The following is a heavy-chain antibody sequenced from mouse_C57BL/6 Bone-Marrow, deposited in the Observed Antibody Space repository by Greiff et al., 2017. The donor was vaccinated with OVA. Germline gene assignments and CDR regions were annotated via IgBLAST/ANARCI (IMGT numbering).Heavy chain of an antibody. V-gene: IGHV1-82*01. Sequence: VKLQESGPELVKPGASVKISCKASGYAFSSSWMNWVKQRPGKGLEWIGRIYPGDGDTNYNGKFKGKATLTADKSSSTAYMQLSSLTSEDSAVYFCARESNYYGSTLREYFDVWGTGTTVTVSS. CDR2: IYPGDGDT. CDR1: GYAFSSSW. CDR3: ARESNYYGSTLREYFDV. J-gene: IGHJ1*03. D-gene: IGHD1-1*01.